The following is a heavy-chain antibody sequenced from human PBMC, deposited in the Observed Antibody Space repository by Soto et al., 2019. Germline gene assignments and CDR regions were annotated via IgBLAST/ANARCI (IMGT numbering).Heavy chain of an antibody. V-gene: IGHV3-23*01. CDR2: ISGSGVST. J-gene: IGHJ4*02. CDR1: GFTFSNYA. Sequence: GGSLRLSCAASGFTFSNYAMNWVRQSPGKGLEWASVISGSGVSTSYADSVKGRFTISRANSKNTVYLQMNSLRAEDTAVYYCAKEGITGTTFFDYWGQGTLVTVSS. CDR3: AKEGITGTTFFDY. D-gene: IGHD1-20*01.